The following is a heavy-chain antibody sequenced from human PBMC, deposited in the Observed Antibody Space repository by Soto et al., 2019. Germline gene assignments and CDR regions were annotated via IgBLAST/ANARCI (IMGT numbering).Heavy chain of an antibody. V-gene: IGHV4-59*01. Sequence: SETLSLTCTVSGGSISSYYWSWIRQPPGKGLEWIGYIYYSGSTNYSPSLKSRVTISVDTSKNQFSLKLSSVTAADTAVYYCAREGVPLLPAFDIWGQGTMVTVSS. CDR1: GGSISSYY. CDR2: IYYSGST. CDR3: AREGVPLLPAFDI. J-gene: IGHJ3*02. D-gene: IGHD1-1*01.